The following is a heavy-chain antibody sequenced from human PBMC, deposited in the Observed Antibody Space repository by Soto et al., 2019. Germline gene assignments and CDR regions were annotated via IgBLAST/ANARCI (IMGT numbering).Heavy chain of an antibody. CDR1: GGSISSSNW. V-gene: IGHV4-4*02. Sequence: QVQLQESGPGLVKPSGTLSLTCAVSGGSISSSNWWSWVRQPPGKGLEWIGEIYHSGSTNYNPSLKCRGTVSVDKSKSQFTPKLRSVTAAETAVYYCARAPSGPFGTRFEYWGQGTLVTVSS. CDR2: IYHSGST. CDR3: ARAPSGPFGTRFEY. J-gene: IGHJ4*02. D-gene: IGHD1-7*01.